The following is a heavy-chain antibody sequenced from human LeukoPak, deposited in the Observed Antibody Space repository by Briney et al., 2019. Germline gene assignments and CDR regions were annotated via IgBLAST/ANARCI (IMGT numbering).Heavy chain of an antibody. D-gene: IGHD3-22*01. CDR1: GGSFSGYY. Sequence: PSETLSLTCAVYGGSFSGYYWSWIRQPPGKGLEWIGCIHYSGSTNYNPSLKSRVTISVDTSKNQFSLKLSSVTAADTAVYYCARVRDRSSYFYDLDYWGQGTLVTVSS. J-gene: IGHJ4*02. V-gene: IGHV4-59*01. CDR3: ARVRDRSSYFYDLDY. CDR2: IHYSGST.